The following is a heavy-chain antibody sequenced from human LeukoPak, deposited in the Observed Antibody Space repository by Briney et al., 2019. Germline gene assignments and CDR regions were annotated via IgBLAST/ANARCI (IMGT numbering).Heavy chain of an antibody. Sequence: SETLSLTCAVYGESFSGYYWSWIRQSPGKGLEWIGEINHSGSTNYNPSLKSRVIMSVDMAKNQFSLRLSSVTAADTALCYCARGERYDILPSVYFQYWGQGTLVTVSS. V-gene: IGHV4-34*01. J-gene: IGHJ4*01. CDR3: ARGERYDILPSVYFQY. D-gene: IGHD3-9*01. CDR1: GESFSGYY. CDR2: INHSGST.